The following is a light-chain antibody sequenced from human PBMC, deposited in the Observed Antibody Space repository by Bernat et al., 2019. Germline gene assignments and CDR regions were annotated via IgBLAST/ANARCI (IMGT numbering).Light chain of an antibody. V-gene: IGLV2-14*03. CDR2: DVI. CDR3: SSFTSSITVV. J-gene: IGLJ3*02. Sequence: QSALTQPASVSGSPGQSITISCTWTSSDVGRYEYVSWYQHHPDRAPQLIIYDVIKRPSGVSNRFSASKSGNTASLTISGLQTEDEADYYCSSFTSSITVVFGGGTKLTVL. CDR1: SSDVGRYEY.